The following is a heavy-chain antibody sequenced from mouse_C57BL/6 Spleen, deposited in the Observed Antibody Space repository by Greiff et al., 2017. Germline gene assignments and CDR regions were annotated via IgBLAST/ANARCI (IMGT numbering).Heavy chain of an antibody. J-gene: IGHJ4*01. CDR3: ESVDYYTAMSY. V-gene: IGHV1-59*01. Sequence: QVQLQQPGAELVRPGASVKLSCKASGYTFTGYWMHWVKQRPGQGLEWIGVIDPSDSDTNYNQKFKGKATLTVDTSSSTAYMQLSSLTSEDSAVXYCESVDYYTAMSYWGQGTSVTVSS. CDR1: GYTFTGYW. CDR2: IDPSDSDT. D-gene: IGHD2-12*01.